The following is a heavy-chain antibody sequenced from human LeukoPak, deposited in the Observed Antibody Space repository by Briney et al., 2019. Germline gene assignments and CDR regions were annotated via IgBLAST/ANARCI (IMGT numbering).Heavy chain of an antibody. V-gene: IGHV4-34*01. CDR3: ARGRYSYGPINYYYYYGMDV. CDR2: IDPSGST. D-gene: IGHD5-18*01. J-gene: IGHJ6*02. CDR1: GGSFSSYY. Sequence: SETLSLTCAVYGGSFSSYYWSWIRQPPGKGLEWIGEIDPSGSTNYKPSLKSRVTISVDTSKNQFSLKLSSVTAADTAVYYCARGRYSYGPINYYYYYGMDVWGQGTTVTVSS.